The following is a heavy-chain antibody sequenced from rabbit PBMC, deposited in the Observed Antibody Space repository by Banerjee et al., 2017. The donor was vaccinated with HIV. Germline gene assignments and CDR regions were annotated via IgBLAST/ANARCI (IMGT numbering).Heavy chain of an antibody. D-gene: IGHD1-1*01. Sequence: QEQLEESGGDLVKPEGSLTLTCTASGFSFSGNYWICWVRQAPGKGLEWIACIYGGSSGGTYHATWAKGRFTISNTSSTTVTLQMTSLTDADTATYFCARAYSSSSGYAMDLWGQGTLVTVS. CDR3: ARAYSSSSGYAMDL. J-gene: IGHJ6*01. CDR2: IYGGSSGGT. V-gene: IGHV1S45*01. CDR1: GFSFSGNYW.